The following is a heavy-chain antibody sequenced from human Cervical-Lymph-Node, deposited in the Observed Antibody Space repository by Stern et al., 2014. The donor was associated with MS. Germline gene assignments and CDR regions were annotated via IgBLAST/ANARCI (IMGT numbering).Heavy chain of an antibody. V-gene: IGHV1-18*01. CDR2: IITYSGDT. CDR1: GYTFSSYA. J-gene: IGHJ4*02. CDR3: ARRGDTLEFDY. Sequence: VQLVQSGAEVRGPGASVRVSCKASGYTFSSYAISWVRQAHGQGLEWMGWIITYSGDTKYGQKYQGRVAMTTDTSTNTAYMELRSLRSDDTAIYYCARRGDTLEFDYWGQGTLVTVSS. D-gene: IGHD3-10*01.